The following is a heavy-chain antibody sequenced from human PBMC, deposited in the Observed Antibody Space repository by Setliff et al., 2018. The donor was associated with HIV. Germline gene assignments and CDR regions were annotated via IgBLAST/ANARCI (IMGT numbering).Heavy chain of an antibody. D-gene: IGHD2-2*01. Sequence: PGGSLRLSCLTSGFTFGDYALSWFRQAPGKGLEWVAFIRSKVYGGTTDYVTPVKGRFTISRDDSKNTLYLQMNSLKTEDTAVYYCTTIVGFCSSTRCYSDYWGQGTLVTVSS. V-gene: IGHV3-49*03. CDR2: IRSKVYGGTT. J-gene: IGHJ4*02. CDR3: TTIVGFCSSTRCYSDY. CDR1: GFTFGDYA.